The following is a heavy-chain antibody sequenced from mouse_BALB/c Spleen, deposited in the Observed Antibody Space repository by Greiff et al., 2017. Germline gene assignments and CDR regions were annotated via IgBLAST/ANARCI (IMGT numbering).Heavy chain of an antibody. CDR2: ISYSGST. Sequence: EVKLMESGPSLVKPSQTLSLTCSVTGDSITSGYWNWIRKFPGNKLEYMGYISYSGSTYYTPSLKSRISITRDTSKNQYYLQLNSVTTEDTATYYCARYYYGSPGYFDVWGAGTTVTVSS. CDR1: GDSITSGY. J-gene: IGHJ1*01. V-gene: IGHV3-8*02. D-gene: IGHD1-1*01. CDR3: ARYYYGSPGYFDV.